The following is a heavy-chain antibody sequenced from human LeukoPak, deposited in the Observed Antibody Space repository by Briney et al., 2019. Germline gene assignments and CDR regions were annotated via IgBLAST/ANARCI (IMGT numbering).Heavy chain of an antibody. Sequence: RGSLRLSCAAPRFTFSSHAMSRVRQTPAKGLERVSAISGSGGSTYYADSVKGRFTISRDNSKNTLYLQRNSLRAEDTAVYYCASLGGVAARHNFDYWGQGTLVTVSS. D-gene: IGHD6-6*01. CDR3: ASLGGVAARHNFDY. J-gene: IGHJ4*02. CDR2: ISGSGGST. V-gene: IGHV3-23*01. CDR1: RFTFSSHA.